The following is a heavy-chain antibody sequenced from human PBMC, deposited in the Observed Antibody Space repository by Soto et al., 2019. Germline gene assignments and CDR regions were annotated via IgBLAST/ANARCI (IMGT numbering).Heavy chain of an antibody. Sequence: QVQLQESGPGLVKPSQTLSLTCTVSGGSISSGDSYWSWIRQPPGKGLEWIGYIYYSGSTYYNPALKSRVTMSVDTSKNQFSLKLSSVTAADTAVYYCAILDYESKGYAFDIWGQGTMVTVSS. J-gene: IGHJ3*02. V-gene: IGHV4-30-4*01. CDR2: IYYSGST. CDR1: GGSISSGDSY. D-gene: IGHD3-22*01. CDR3: AILDYESKGYAFDI.